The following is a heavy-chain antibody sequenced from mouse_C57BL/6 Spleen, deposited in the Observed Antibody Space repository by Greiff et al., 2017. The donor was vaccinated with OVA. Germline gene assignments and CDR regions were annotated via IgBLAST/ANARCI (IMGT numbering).Heavy chain of an antibody. D-gene: IGHD2-4*01. CDR2: IYPGSGST. Sequence: QVQLQQPGAELVKPGASVKMSCKASGYTFTSYWITWVKQRPGQGLEWIGDIYPGSGSTNYNEKFKSKATLTVDTSSSTAYMQLSSLTSEDSAVYYCARDYYDHWYFDVWGTGTTVTVSS. V-gene: IGHV1-55*01. CDR1: GYTFTSYW. J-gene: IGHJ1*03. CDR3: ARDYYDHWYFDV.